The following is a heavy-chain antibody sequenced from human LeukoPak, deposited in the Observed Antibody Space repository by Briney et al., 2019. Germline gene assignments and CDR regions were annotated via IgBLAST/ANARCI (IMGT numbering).Heavy chain of an antibody. D-gene: IGHD1-26*01. CDR3: ARLPTRELLPNYYYYYMDV. CDR2: IYTSGST. J-gene: IGHJ6*03. CDR1: GGSISSYY. V-gene: IGHV4-4*07. Sequence: SETLSLTCTVSGGSISSYYWSWIRQPAGKGLEWIGRIYTSGSTNYNPSLKSRVTMSVDTSKNQFSLKLSSVTAADTAVYYCARLPTRELLPNYYYYYMDVWGKGDTGTVSS.